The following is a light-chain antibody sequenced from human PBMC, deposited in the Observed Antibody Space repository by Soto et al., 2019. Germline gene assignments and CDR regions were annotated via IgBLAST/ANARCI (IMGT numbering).Light chain of an antibody. Sequence: EIVLTQSPGTLSLSPGERATLSCRASQSVSRSYLAWYQQKPGQAPRLLIYGASSRATGIPDRFSGSGSETDFTLTISKLEPEDSAVYYCQQYDGSPPFTFGPGTKVDIK. CDR2: GAS. V-gene: IGKV3-20*01. CDR3: QQYDGSPPFT. J-gene: IGKJ3*01. CDR1: QSVSRSY.